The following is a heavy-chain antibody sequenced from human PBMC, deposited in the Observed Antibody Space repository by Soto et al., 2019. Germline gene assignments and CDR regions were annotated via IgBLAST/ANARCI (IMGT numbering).Heavy chain of an antibody. J-gene: IGHJ6*04. V-gene: IGHV3-9*01. CDR2: ISWNSGSI. CDR3: AKDMWDV. Sequence: SLRLSCAASGFTFDDYAMHWVRQAPGKGLEWVSGISWNSGSIGYADSVKGRFTISRDNAKNSLYLQMNSLRAEDTALYYCAKDMWDVWGKGTTVTVSS. CDR1: GFTFDDYA.